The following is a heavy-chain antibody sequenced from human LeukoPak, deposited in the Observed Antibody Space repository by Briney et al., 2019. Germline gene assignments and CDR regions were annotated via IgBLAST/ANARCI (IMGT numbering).Heavy chain of an antibody. CDR2: ISSSGSTI. V-gene: IGHV3-48*03. CDR3: ARNGGYSYGPPDY. CDR1: GFTFSSYA. Sequence: PGGSLRLSCAASGFTFSSYAMNWVRQAPGKGLEWVSYISSSGSTIYYADSVKGRFTISRDNAKNSLYLQMNSLRAEDTAVYYCARNGGYSYGPPDYWGQGTLVTVSS. D-gene: IGHD5-18*01. J-gene: IGHJ4*02.